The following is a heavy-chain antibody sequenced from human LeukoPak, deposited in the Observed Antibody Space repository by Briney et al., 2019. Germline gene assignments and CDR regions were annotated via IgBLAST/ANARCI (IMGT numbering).Heavy chain of an antibody. J-gene: IGHJ5*02. CDR3: ARALPHRRLMDTTMEQHWFDP. V-gene: IGHV1-46*01. CDR1: GYTFTSYY. Sequence: AASVKVSCKASGYTFTSYYMHWVRQAPGQGLEWMGTINPSGGNTNYAQKFQGRVTMTRDMSTSTVYMELSSLRSEDTAMYYCARALPHRRLMDTTMEQHWFDPWGQGTLVTVSS. CDR2: INPSGGNT. D-gene: IGHD5-18*01.